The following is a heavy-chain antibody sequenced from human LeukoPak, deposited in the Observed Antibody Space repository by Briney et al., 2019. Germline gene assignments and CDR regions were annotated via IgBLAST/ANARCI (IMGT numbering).Heavy chain of an antibody. CDR2: IYYSGST. J-gene: IGHJ3*02. CDR3: ARATGIDSSGYYGSAFDI. D-gene: IGHD3-22*01. V-gene: IGHV4-59*01. Sequence: PSETLSLTCTVSGGSISNFYWSWIRQPPGKGLEWIGYIYYSGSTNYNPSLKSRVTISVDTSKNQFSLKLSSVTAADTAVYYCARATGIDSSGYYGSAFDIWGQGTMVTVSS. CDR1: GGSISNFY.